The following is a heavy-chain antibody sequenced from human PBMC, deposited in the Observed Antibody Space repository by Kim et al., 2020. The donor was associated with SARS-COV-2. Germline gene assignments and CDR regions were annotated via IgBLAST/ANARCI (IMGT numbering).Heavy chain of an antibody. Sequence: SETLSLTCTVSGGSISSYYWSWIRQPPGKGLEWIGYIYYSGSTNYNPSLKSRVTISVDTSKNQFSLKLSSVTAADTAVYYCARVVLRYFDWLSYPDAFDIWGQGTMVTVSS. V-gene: IGHV4-59*01. D-gene: IGHD3-9*01. CDR2: IYYSGST. CDR3: ARVVLRYFDWLSYPDAFDI. J-gene: IGHJ3*02. CDR1: GGSISSYY.